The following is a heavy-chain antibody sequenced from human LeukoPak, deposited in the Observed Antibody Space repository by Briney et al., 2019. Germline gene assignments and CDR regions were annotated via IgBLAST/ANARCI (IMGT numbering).Heavy chain of an antibody. D-gene: IGHD2-15*01. CDR1: GFSLSSYG. CDR2: VSGGSSST. CDR3: AKPHTPYCSGGTCYLFDY. J-gene: IGHJ4*02. Sequence: GGSLRLSCVASGFSLSSYGMSWVRQAPGKGLEWVSTVSGGSSSTYYADSVKGRLTMSRDNSNNTVYLQMNSLRIDDTAVYYCAKPHTPYCSGGTCYLFDYWGQGTLVTVSS. V-gene: IGHV3-23*01.